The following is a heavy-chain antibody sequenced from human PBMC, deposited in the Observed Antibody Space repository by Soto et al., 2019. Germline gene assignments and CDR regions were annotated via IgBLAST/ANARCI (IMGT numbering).Heavy chain of an antibody. CDR1: ADSMRSDRYY. J-gene: IGHJ4*02. V-gene: IGHV4-39*07. CDR2: VYYTGTT. D-gene: IGHD7-27*01. Sequence: SETLSLTCTVSADSMRSDRYYWGWVRQSPGKGLEWIGYVYYTGTTYYNPSLKSRVTMSVDTSKNQFSLNLTSLTAADTAIYYCARANWYYEYWGQGTLVTVSS. CDR3: ARANWYYEY.